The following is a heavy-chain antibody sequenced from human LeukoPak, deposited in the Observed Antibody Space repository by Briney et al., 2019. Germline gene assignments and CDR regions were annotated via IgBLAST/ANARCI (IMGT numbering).Heavy chain of an antibody. Sequence: GGSLRLSCAASGFTASSNYMSWVRQAPGKGLEWVSVIYRGGSTHYAGSVEGRFTIYRDKSKNTVYLQLNSLRAEDTAVYYCARSPDYGDPYWYFDLWGRGPLVTVSS. J-gene: IGHJ2*01. D-gene: IGHD4-17*01. CDR2: IYRGGST. CDR1: GFTASSNY. V-gene: IGHV3-53*01. CDR3: ARSPDYGDPYWYFDL.